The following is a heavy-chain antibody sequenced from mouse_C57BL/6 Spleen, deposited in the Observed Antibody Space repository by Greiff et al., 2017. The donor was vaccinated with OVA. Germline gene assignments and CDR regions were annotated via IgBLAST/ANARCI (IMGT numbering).Heavy chain of an antibody. D-gene: IGHD1-1*01. Sequence: DVMLVESGGGLVQPGGSLSLSCAASGFTFTDYYMSWVRQPPGKALEWLGFIRNKANGYTTESSASVKGRFTISRDNSQSILYLQMNALRAEDSATFYCARDEGSSYDWYVDVWGTGTTVTVSS. CDR1: GFTFTDYY. CDR3: ARDEGSSYDWYVDV. J-gene: IGHJ1*03. CDR2: IRNKANGYTT. V-gene: IGHV7-3*01.